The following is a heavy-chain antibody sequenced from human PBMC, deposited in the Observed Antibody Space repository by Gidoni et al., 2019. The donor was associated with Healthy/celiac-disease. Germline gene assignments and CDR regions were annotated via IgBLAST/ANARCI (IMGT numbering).Heavy chain of an antibody. J-gene: IGHJ4*02. CDR3: ARGAGSNIATRHFDY. CDR1: GFTFRSNS. CDR2: SNSGGST. V-gene: IGHV3-53*01. D-gene: IGHD6-6*01. Sequence: EVQLVESGGDLIQPGGSLRLSCAASGFTFRSNSMNWVRQAPGKGLEWVSLSNSGGSTFYADSVTGRFTISRDTSKNTLYLQMDSLRADDTALYYCARGAGSNIATRHFDYWGQGTLVTVSS.